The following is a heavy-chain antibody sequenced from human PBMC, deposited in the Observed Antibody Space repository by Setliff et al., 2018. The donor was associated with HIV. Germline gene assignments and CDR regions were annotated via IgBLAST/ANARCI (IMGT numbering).Heavy chain of an antibody. CDR1: GGSFSGYS. CDR3: ARGSLITAHYSSGWYWFDP. J-gene: IGHJ5*02. D-gene: IGHD6-19*01. V-gene: IGHV4-34*01. Sequence: SETLSLTCAVYGGSFSGYSWGWIRQPPGKGLEWIGEINHSGSTDYDPSLKSRVTISVDTSKNQFSLNLNSVTAADAAVYYCARGSLITAHYSSGWYWFDPWGQGTLVTVSS. CDR2: INHSGST.